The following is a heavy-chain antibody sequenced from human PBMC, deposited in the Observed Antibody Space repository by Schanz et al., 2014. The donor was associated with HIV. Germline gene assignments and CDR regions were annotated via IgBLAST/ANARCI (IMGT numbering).Heavy chain of an antibody. Sequence: QVQLVESGGGVVQPGRSLRLSCAASGFTFSSYGMHWVRQAPGKGLEWVAVIWYDGSNKYYADSVKGRFTISRDNSKNTLYLQMNSLRSEDTAVYYCARAGLHDYGDSGLDSWDQGARVTVSS. J-gene: IGHJ4*02. D-gene: IGHD4-17*01. V-gene: IGHV3-33*01. CDR3: ARAGLHDYGDSGLDS. CDR1: GFTFSSYG. CDR2: IWYDGSNK.